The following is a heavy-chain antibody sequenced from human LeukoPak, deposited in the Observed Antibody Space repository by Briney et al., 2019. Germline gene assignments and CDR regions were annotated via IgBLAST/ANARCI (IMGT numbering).Heavy chain of an antibody. CDR3: AKRGSGITVAADY. D-gene: IGHD6-19*01. CDR1: GVTFSSYA. V-gene: IGHV3-23*01. CDR2: ISGSGGST. J-gene: IGHJ4*02. Sequence: VGSLRLSCAASGVTFSSYAMSWVRQAPGKRLEGVSAISGSGGSTYYADSVKGRFTISRDNSKNPLYLQMNSLRAEDTAIYYCAKRGSGITVAADYWGQGTLVTVSS.